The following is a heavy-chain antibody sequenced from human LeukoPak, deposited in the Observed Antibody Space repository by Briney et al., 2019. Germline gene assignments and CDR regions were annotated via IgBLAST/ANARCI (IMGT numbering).Heavy chain of an antibody. CDR2: IYYSGST. V-gene: IGHV4-59*01. CDR1: GGSISSYY. Sequence: SETLSLTCTVSGGSISSYYWSWIRQPPGKGLEWIGNIYYSGSTNYNPSLKSRVTISVDTSKNQFSLKLSSVTAADTAVYYCARETNDFWSGYRGGWSDPWGQGTLVTVSS. D-gene: IGHD3-3*01. J-gene: IGHJ5*02. CDR3: ARETNDFWSGYRGGWSDP.